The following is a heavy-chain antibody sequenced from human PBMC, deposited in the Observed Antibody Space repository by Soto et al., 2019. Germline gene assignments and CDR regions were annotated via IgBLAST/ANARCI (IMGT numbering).Heavy chain of an antibody. V-gene: IGHV4-39*01. CDR2: IYYSGST. J-gene: IGHJ4*01. CDR1: GGSIISSSYY. Sequence: SETLSLTCTVSGGSIISSSYYWGWIRQPPGKGLEWIGSIYYSGSTYYNPSLKSRVTISVDTSKNQFSLKLSSVTAADTAVYYCASGISSGRGDYWGHGTLVTVSS. D-gene: IGHD6-19*01. CDR3: ASGISSGRGDY.